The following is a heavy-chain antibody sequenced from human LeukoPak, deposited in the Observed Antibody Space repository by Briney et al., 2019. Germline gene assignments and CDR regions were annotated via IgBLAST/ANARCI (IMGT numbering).Heavy chain of an antibody. J-gene: IGHJ4*02. CDR1: GSTFSSYS. Sequence: PGGSLRLSCAASGSTFSSYSMNWVRQAPGKGLEWVSSISSSSSYIYYADSVKGRFTISRDNAKNSLYLQMNSLRAEDTAVYYCASGRGYSYGSEVRGVIISDPLDYWGQGTLVTVSS. CDR2: ISSSSSYI. CDR3: ASGRGYSYGSEVRGVIISDPLDY. V-gene: IGHV3-21*01. D-gene: IGHD3-10*01.